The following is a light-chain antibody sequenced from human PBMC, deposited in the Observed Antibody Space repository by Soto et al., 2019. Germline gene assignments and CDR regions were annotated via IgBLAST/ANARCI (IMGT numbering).Light chain of an antibody. CDR2: GAS. CDR3: QQRSNWPPWT. V-gene: IGKV3D-20*02. Sequence: EIVLTQSPGTLSLSPGERGTLSCRASQSVSSSYLAWYQQKPGQAPRLLIYGASIRATGIPDRFSGSGSGTDFTLTISRLEPEDFAVYYCQQRSNWPPWTFGQGTKVDI. CDR1: QSVSSSY. J-gene: IGKJ1*01.